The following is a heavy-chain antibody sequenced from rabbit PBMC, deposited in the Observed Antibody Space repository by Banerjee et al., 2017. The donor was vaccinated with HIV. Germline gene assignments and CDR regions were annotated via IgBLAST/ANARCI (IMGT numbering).Heavy chain of an antibody. CDR2: IGIGSGTT. Sequence: QEQLVEYGGDLVKPEGSLTLTCTASGFSFSWYHTWWVRQAPGKGLEWIGCIGIGSGTTYYASWAKGRFTITKTSSTTVTLQMTSLTAADTATYFCARGGVGSTGYTYAFDPWGPGTLVTVS. CDR3: ARGGVGSTGYTYAFDP. CDR1: GFSFSWYH. D-gene: IGHD1-1*01. V-gene: IGHV1S45*01. J-gene: IGHJ2*01.